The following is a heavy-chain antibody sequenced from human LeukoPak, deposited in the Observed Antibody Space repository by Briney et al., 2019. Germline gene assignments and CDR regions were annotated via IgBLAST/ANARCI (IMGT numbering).Heavy chain of an antibody. V-gene: IGHV3-23*01. CDR2: ISNSDYST. Sequence: GGSLRLSCAASGFTFSSYAMSWVRQAPGKGLEWVSTISNSDYSTYYADSVKGRFTISRANSENTLYLQMNNLRAEDTAVYYCARVIWFGESKRDYWGQGTLVTVSS. CDR1: GFTFSSYA. D-gene: IGHD3-10*01. CDR3: ARVIWFGESKRDY. J-gene: IGHJ4*02.